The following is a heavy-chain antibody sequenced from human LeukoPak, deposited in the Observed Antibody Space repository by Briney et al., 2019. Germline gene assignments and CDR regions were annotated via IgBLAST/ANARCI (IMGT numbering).Heavy chain of an antibody. Sequence: ASVKVSCKASGGTLSTFPISWVRQAPGQGLEWMGRIIPILGIANYAQKFQGRVTITADKSTSTAYMELSSLRSEDTAVYYCARDLWDYGGNSNRIHWYFDLWGRGTLVTVSS. D-gene: IGHD4-23*01. CDR3: ARDLWDYGGNSNRIHWYFDL. V-gene: IGHV1-69*04. CDR2: IIPILGIA. CDR1: GGTLSTFP. J-gene: IGHJ2*01.